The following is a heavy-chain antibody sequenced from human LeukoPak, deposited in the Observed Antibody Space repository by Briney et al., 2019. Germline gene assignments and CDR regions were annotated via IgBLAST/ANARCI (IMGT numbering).Heavy chain of an antibody. CDR2: ISGSGGST. CDR3: AKDTYYYDSSGSFDY. J-gene: IGHJ4*02. Sequence: GGSLRHSCAASGFTFSSYAMSWVRQAPGKGLEWVSAISGSGGSTYYADSVKGRFTISRDNSKNTLYLQMNSLRAEDTAVYYCAKDTYYYDSSGSFDYWGQGTLVTVSS. V-gene: IGHV3-23*01. CDR1: GFTFSSYA. D-gene: IGHD3-22*01.